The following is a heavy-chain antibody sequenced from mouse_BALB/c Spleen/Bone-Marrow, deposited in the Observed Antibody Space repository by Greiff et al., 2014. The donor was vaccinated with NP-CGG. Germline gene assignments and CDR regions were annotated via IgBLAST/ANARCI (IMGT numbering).Heavy chain of an antibody. J-gene: IGHJ3*01. V-gene: IGHV1-39*01. CDR3: ASYGNSFGY. CDR1: GYSFTGYN. Sequence: EVNLVESGPELEKPGASVKISCKASGYSFTGYNMNWVKQSNGKSLEWVGNIDPHYGGTSYNQKFKDKATLTVDKSSNTAYMQLKSLTSEDSAIYYCASYGNSFGYWGQGTLVTVSA. D-gene: IGHD2-1*01. CDR2: IDPHYGGT.